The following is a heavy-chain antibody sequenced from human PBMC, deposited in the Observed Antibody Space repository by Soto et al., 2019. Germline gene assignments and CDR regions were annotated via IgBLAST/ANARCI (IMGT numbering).Heavy chain of an antibody. V-gene: IGHV4-34*01. Sequence: QVRLQQWGTGLLKSSETLSLTCAVYGGSFSGYYWSWLRQPPGKGLEWIGEINHSGSPNYNPSLKSRVSISVDTSQNQFSLKMTSATAAGPAVYYCATANWSHHYFDPWGQGTLVTVSS. D-gene: IGHD1-1*01. J-gene: IGHJ5*02. CDR3: ATANWSHHYFDP. CDR2: INHSGSP. CDR1: GGSFSGYY.